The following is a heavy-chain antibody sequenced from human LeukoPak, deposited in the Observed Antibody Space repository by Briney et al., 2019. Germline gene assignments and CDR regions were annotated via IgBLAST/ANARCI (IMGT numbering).Heavy chain of an antibody. J-gene: IGHJ4*02. CDR1: GFTFSSYA. Sequence: GSLRLSCAASGFTFSSYAMSWVRQAPGKGLEWIGYIYYSGSTNYNPSLKSRVTISVDTSKNQFSLKLSSVTAADTAVYYCARVGDYGEIDYWGQGTLVTVSS. D-gene: IGHD4-17*01. CDR2: IYYSGST. V-gene: IGHV4-59*01. CDR3: ARVGDYGEIDY.